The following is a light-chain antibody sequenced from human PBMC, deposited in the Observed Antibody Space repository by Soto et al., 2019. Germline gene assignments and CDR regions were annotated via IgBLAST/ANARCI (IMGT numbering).Light chain of an antibody. CDR3: QQYNNWLWT. CDR2: GAS. CDR1: QSVSTN. J-gene: IGKJ1*01. Sequence: EIVMTQSPATLSVSPGERATLSCRASQSVSTNLAWYQQKPGQAPRLLIYGASTRATGVPAKFSGSASGTDFTLTISSLQSEDFAVYYCQQYNNWLWTFGQGTKVEIK. V-gene: IGKV3-15*01.